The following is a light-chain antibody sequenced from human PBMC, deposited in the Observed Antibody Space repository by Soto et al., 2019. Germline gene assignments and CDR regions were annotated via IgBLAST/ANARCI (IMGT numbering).Light chain of an antibody. J-gene: IGKJ1*01. CDR1: QSISTH. CDR2: AAS. V-gene: IGKV1-39*01. Sequence: DIQMTQSPSSLSASVGDRVTITCRASQSISTHLNWYQQKSGKAPKLLIYAASSLQSGVPSRFSGSGSGTDFTLTISSLQPEDFATYYCQQSYSTPRTFGQGTIVEIK. CDR3: QQSYSTPRT.